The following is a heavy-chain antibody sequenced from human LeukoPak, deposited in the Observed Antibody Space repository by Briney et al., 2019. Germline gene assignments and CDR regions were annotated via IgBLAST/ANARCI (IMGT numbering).Heavy chain of an antibody. CDR2: NYHSGST. J-gene: IGHJ6*03. CDR3: AGTSEGYCSGNSCWDYSYYMDA. D-gene: IGHD2-15*01. V-gene: IGHV4-38-2*02. Sequence: SGTLSLTCTGSGYTISRDYYYGWVRQPPRKGLEWIGSNYHSGSTYYNPSLKRRVTISVDTSKNQFSLTLSSLTDADTAGYYCAGTSEGYCSGNSCWDYSYYMDAWGKGTTVTVSS. CDR1: GYTISRDYY.